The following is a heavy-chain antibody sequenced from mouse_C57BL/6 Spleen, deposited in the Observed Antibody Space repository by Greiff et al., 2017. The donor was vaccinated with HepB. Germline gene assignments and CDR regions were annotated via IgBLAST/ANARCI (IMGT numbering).Heavy chain of an antibody. CDR2: IDPSDSDT. J-gene: IGHJ1*03. D-gene: IGHD1-1*01. Sequence: QVQLQQPGAELVRPGSSVKLSCKASGYTFTSYWMHWVKQRPIQGLEWIGNIDPSDSDTHYNQKFKDKATLTVDKSSSTAYMQLSSLTSEDSAVYYCARAIYYYGSSYRYFDVWGTGTTVTVSS. CDR3: ARAIYYYGSSYRYFDV. CDR1: GYTFTSYW. V-gene: IGHV1-52*01.